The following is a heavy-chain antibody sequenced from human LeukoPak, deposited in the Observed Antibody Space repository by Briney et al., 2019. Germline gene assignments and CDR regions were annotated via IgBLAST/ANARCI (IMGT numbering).Heavy chain of an antibody. J-gene: IGHJ6*02. CDR3: ARGGGSSYGYYYGLDV. CDR1: GYTFTSYD. V-gene: IGHV1-8*01. Sequence: ASVKVSCKASGYTFTSYDINWVRLATGQGLEWMGWMNPNSGNTGYVQKFQGRVTMTRNTSISTAYMELSRLKSEDTGVYYCARGGGSSYGYYYGLDVWGQGTTVTVSS. D-gene: IGHD6-6*01. CDR2: MNPNSGNT.